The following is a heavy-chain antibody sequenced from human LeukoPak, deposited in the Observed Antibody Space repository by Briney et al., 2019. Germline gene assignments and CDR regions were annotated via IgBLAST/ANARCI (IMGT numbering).Heavy chain of an antibody. CDR3: ARKGVVMVTATSSYYFDY. CDR1: GGSINSGDYY. CDR2: IYYSGST. J-gene: IGHJ4*02. D-gene: IGHD2-21*02. Sequence: SQTLSLTCIVSGGSINSGDYYWGWIRQPPGKGLEWIGSIYYSGSTYYNPSLKSRVTISVDTSKNQFSLKLTSVTAADTAVYYCARKGVVMVTATSSYYFDYWGQGTLVTVSS. V-gene: IGHV4-39*07.